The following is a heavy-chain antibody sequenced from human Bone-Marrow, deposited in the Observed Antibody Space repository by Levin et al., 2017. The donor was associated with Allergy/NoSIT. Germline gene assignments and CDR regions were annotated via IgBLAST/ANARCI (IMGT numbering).Heavy chain of an antibody. J-gene: IGHJ4*02. Sequence: SETLSLTCAVSGDSISSGGYSWSWIRQPPGEGLEWIGYIFHSGSAYYNPSLKSRVTISLDRSNNQFSLSLTSVTAAASAVYYCARSNGWYFAHWGQGTLVTVSS. V-gene: IGHV4-30-2*01. CDR2: IFHSGSA. CDR3: ARSNGWYFAH. CDR1: GDSISSGGYS. D-gene: IGHD6-19*01.